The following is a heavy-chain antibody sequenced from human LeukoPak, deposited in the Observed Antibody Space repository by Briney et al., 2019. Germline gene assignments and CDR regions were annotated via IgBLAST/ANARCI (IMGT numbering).Heavy chain of an antibody. Sequence: SETLSLTCSVSGGSISYYSWNWIRQPPGKGLERIGYIDYSRSTNYNPSLRSRVTISIDTSKNQFSLKLNSVTAADTAVYYCARDGCEGSSSCYIRAFDIWGQGTMVTVSS. D-gene: IGHD2-2*02. CDR2: IDYSRST. V-gene: IGHV4-59*01. CDR1: GGSISYYS. J-gene: IGHJ3*02. CDR3: ARDGCEGSSSCYIRAFDI.